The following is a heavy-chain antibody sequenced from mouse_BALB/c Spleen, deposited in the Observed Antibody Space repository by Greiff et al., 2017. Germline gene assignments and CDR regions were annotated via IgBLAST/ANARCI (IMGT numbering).Heavy chain of an antibody. CDR2: IWAGGST. V-gene: IGHV2-9*02. Sequence: VQLQQSGPGLVAPSQSLSITCTVSGFSLTSYGVHWVRQPPGKGLEWLGVIWAGGSTNYNSALMSRLSISKDNSKSQVFLKMNSLQTDDTAMYYCARDRGGNAAWFAYWGQGTLVTVSA. CDR3: ARDRGGNAAWFAY. CDR1: GFSLTSYG. J-gene: IGHJ3*01. D-gene: IGHD1-1*02.